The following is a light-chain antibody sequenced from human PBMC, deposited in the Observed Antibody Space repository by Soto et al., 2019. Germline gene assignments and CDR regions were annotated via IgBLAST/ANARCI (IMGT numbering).Light chain of an antibody. Sequence: QSALTQPPSVSGAPGQRVTISCTGSSSHIGAGYDVHWYQQLPGTAPKLLIYGNSNRPSGVPDRFSGSKSGTSASLAITGLQAEDEADYYCQSYDSSLSGSNVFGTGTKVTVL. CDR2: GNS. V-gene: IGLV1-40*01. J-gene: IGLJ1*01. CDR1: SSHIGAGYD. CDR3: QSYDSSLSGSNV.